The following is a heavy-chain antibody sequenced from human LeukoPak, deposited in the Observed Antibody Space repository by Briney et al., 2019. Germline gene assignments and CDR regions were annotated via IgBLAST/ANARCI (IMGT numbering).Heavy chain of an antibody. CDR3: AKGRGYYDSSGYDI. CDR2: ISGSGGST. D-gene: IGHD3-22*01. CDR1: GFTFSSYA. V-gene: IGHV3-23*01. J-gene: IGHJ3*02. Sequence: QSGGSLRLSCAASGFTFSSYAMHWVRQAPGKGLEWVSAISGSGGSTYYADSVKGRFTISRDNSKNTLYLQMNSLRAEDTAVYYCAKGRGYYDSSGYDIWGQGTMVTVSS.